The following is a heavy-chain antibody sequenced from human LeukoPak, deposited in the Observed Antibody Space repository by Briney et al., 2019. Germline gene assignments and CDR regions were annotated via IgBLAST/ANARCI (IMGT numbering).Heavy chain of an antibody. CDR2: IYTSGST. CDR3: ARTYYYGSGRYFDY. D-gene: IGHD3-10*01. J-gene: IGHJ4*02. V-gene: IGHV4-61*02. CDR1: GGSISSGSYY. Sequence: SQTLSLTCTVSGGSISSGSYYWSWIRQPAGKGLEWIGRIYTSGSTNYNPSLKSRFTISLDTSKNQFSLKLSSVTAADTAVYYCARTYYYGSGRYFDYWGQGTLVTVS.